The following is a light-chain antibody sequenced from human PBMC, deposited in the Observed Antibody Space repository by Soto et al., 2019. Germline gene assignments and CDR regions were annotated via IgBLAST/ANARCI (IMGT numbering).Light chain of an antibody. V-gene: IGKV3-15*01. CDR2: GAS. Sequence: EIVMTQSPATLSVSPGERATLSCRASQSVSSNLAWYQQKPGQAPRLLIYGASTRATGIPARFSGGGSGTEFTLTISSLQSEDFAVYYCQQYNNWQETFGQGTKLEIK. J-gene: IGKJ2*01. CDR1: QSVSSN. CDR3: QQYNNWQET.